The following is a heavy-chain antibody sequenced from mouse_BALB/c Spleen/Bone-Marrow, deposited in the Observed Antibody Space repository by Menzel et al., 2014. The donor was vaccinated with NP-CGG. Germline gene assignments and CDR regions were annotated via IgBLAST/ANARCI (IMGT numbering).Heavy chain of an antibody. CDR3: ARDVGYGNYFVY. D-gene: IGHD2-10*02. J-gene: IGHJ3*01. Sequence: EVNVVESGGGLVQPGDSLRLSCATSGFTFSDFYMEWVRQPPGKRLEWIAASRNKAKYYTTEYCASVKGRFIVSRDTSQSVLYLQMNALRAEDTAIYYCARDVGYGNYFVYWGQGTLVTVSA. CDR2: SRNKAKYYTT. CDR1: GFTFSDFY. V-gene: IGHV7-1*02.